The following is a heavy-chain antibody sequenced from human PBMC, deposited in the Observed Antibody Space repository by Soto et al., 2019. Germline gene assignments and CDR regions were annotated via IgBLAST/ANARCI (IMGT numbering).Heavy chain of an antibody. CDR1: GYSITSGGYY. J-gene: IGHJ5*02. D-gene: IGHD2-15*01. CDR2: FYSSGSI. CDR3: VRMYCSGSGWFHP. V-gene: IGHV4-31*03. Sequence: LQESGPGLVKPSQTLSLTCFVSGYSITSGGYYWSWIRHHPGKGLEWIGSFYSSGSIIYNPSLRSRVSISGDTSSNQFSMSLTSVTAADTAPYYCVRMYCSGSGWFHPCGQGTLVTVSS.